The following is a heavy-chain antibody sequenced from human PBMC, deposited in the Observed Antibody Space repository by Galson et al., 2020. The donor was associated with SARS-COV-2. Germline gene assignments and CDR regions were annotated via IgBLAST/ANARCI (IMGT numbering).Heavy chain of an antibody. CDR1: GFTLGDYN. V-gene: IGHV3-21*05. CDR2: MSDSGSYS. J-gene: IGHJ4*02. CDR3: VRDIASRDGGGNRFEY. Sequence: GGSLRLSCVVSGFTLGDYNMNWVRQAPGKGLEWVSSMSDSGSYSFYADSMKGRFTISRDNTKNSLYLQMNSLRIEDTAVYYCVRDIASRDGGGNRFEYWGQGTRVTVSS. D-gene: IGHD6-13*01.